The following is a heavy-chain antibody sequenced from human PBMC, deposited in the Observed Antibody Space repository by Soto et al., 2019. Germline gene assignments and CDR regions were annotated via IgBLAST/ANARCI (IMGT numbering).Heavy chain of an antibody. J-gene: IGHJ6*02. CDR3: ARLNAGTTYYYYGMDV. CDR2: IYYSGST. CDR1: GASISSSSYY. D-gene: IGHD1-7*01. Sequence: QLQLHESGPGLVKPSETLSLTCTVSGASISSSSYYWGWIRQPPGKGLEWIGSIYYSGSTYYNPSLKSGVTISVDTSKNQFSLKLSSVTAADTALYYCARLNAGTTYYYYGMDVWGQGTTVTVSS. V-gene: IGHV4-39*01.